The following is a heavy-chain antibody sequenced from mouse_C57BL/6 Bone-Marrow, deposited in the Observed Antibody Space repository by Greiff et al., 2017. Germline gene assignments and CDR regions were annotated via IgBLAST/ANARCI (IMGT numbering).Heavy chain of an antibody. V-gene: IGHV7-3*01. Sequence: EVQRVESGGGLVQPGGSLSLSCAASGFTFTDYYMSWVRQPPGQALEWLGFIRNKANGYTTEYSASVKGRFTISRDNSQSILYLQMNALRAEDSATYYCARSQVVYFDYWGQGTTLTVSS. D-gene: IGHD1-1*01. CDR1: GFTFTDYY. J-gene: IGHJ2*01. CDR3: ARSQVVYFDY. CDR2: IRNKANGYTT.